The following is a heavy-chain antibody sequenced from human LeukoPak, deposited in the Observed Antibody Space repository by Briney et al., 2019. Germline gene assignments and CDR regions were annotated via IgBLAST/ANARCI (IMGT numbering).Heavy chain of an antibody. D-gene: IGHD3-22*01. J-gene: IGHJ4*02. Sequence: GGSLRLSCAASGFTFSSYAMHWVRQAPGKGLEWVAVISYDGSNKYYADSVKGRFTISRGNSKNTLYLQMNSLRAEDTAVYYCASRSYYYDSSGYSDWGQGTLVTVSS. CDR3: ASRSYYYDSSGYSD. CDR2: ISYDGSNK. CDR1: GFTFSSYA. V-gene: IGHV3-30-3*01.